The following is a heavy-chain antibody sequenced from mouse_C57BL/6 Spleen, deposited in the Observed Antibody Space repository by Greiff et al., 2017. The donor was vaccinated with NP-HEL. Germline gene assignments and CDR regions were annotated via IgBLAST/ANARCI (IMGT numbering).Heavy chain of an antibody. CDR1: GFSLTSYG. J-gene: IGHJ4*01. CDR2: IWGGGST. Sequence: QVHVKQSGPGLVAPSQSLSITCTVSGFSLTSYGVDWVRQPPGKGLEWLGVIWGGGSTNYNSALMSRLSVSKDNSKSQVFLKMNSLQTDDTAMYYCAKRDSNYGSAMDYWGQGTSVTVSS. V-gene: IGHV2-9*01. CDR3: AKRDSNYGSAMDY. D-gene: IGHD2-5*01.